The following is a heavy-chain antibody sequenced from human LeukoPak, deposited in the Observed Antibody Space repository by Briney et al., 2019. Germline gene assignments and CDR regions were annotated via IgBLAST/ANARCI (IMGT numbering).Heavy chain of an antibody. CDR3: ACYGIAPPY. CDR2: ISGSGGTT. Sequence: GGSLRLSCAASGFTFSSYAMSWVRQAPGKGLEWVSAISGSGGTTYFADSVKGRFTISRDNAKNTLYLQMNSLRTEDTAVYYCACYGIAPPYWGQGTLVTVSS. J-gene: IGHJ4*02. V-gene: IGHV3-23*01. D-gene: IGHD2-15*01. CDR1: GFTFSSYA.